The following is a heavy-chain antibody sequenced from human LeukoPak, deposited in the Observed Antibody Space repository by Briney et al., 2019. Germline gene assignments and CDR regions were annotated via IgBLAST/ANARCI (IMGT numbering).Heavy chain of an antibody. CDR1: GGSISSSSYY. V-gene: IGHV4-39*01. CDR2: IYYSGST. D-gene: IGHD3-9*01. CDR3: ARLGQNYDILTGYYNGHYYMDV. J-gene: IGHJ6*03. Sequence: TSETLSLTCTVSGGSISSSSYYWGWIRQPPGKGLEWIGSIYYSGSTYYNPSLKSRVTISVDTSKNQFSLKLSSVTAADTAVYYCARLGQNYDILTGYYNGHYYMDVWGKGTTVTISS.